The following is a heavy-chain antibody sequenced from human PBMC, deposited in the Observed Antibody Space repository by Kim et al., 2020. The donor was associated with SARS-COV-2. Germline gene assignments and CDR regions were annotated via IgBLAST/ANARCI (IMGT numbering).Heavy chain of an antibody. D-gene: IGHD6-19*01. Sequence: SETLSLTCTVSGGSISSSSYYWGWIRQPPGKGLEWIGSIYYSGSTYYNPSLKSRVTISVDTSKNQFSLKLSSVTAADTAVYYWARLRSSIAVAGSFDPWGQGTLVTVSS. CDR3: ARLRSSIAVAGSFDP. V-gene: IGHV4-39*01. J-gene: IGHJ5*02. CDR1: GGSISSSSYY. CDR2: IYYSGST.